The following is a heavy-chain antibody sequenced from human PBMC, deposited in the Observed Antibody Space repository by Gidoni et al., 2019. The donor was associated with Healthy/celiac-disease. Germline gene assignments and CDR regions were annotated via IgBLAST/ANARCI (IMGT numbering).Heavy chain of an antibody. V-gene: IGHV3-30-3*01. CDR1: GSTFSSYA. CDR2: ISYDGSNK. CDR3: AREGSFHDAFDI. Sequence: QVQLVESGGGVVQPGRSLRLSCAASGSTFSSYAMHWVRQAPGKGLEWVAVISYDGSNKYYADSVKGRFTISRDNSKNTLYLQMNSLRAEDTAVYYCAREGSFHDAFDIWGQGTMVTVSS. J-gene: IGHJ3*02. D-gene: IGHD6-13*01.